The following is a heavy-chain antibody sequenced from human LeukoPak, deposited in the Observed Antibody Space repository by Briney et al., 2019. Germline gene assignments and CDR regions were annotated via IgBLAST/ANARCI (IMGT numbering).Heavy chain of an antibody. CDR3: ARAVAGDLDY. CDR1: GYSISSDYY. Sequence: SETLSLTCTVSGYSISSDYYWGWVRQPPGKGLEWIGSIYHSGSTYYNPSLKSRVTISVDTSKNQFSLKLSSVTAADTAVYYCARAVAGDLDYWGQGTLVTVSS. CDR2: IYHSGST. J-gene: IGHJ4*02. V-gene: IGHV4-38-2*02. D-gene: IGHD6-19*01.